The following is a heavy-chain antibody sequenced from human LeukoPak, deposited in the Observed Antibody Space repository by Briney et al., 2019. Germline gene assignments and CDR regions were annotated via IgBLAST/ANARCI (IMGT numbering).Heavy chain of an antibody. Sequence: GGSLRLSCAASGFTFSSYAMHWVRQAPGKGLEWVAVISYDGSNKYYADSVKGRFTISRDNSKNTLYLQMNSLRAEDTAVYYCARDLGDIVVVPAARVSNWFDPWGQGTLVTVSS. J-gene: IGHJ5*02. D-gene: IGHD2-2*01. CDR2: ISYDGSNK. CDR3: ARDLGDIVVVPAARVSNWFDP. CDR1: GFTFSSYA. V-gene: IGHV3-30-3*01.